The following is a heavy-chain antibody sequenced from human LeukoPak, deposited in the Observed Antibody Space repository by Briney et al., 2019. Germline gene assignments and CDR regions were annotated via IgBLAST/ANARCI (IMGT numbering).Heavy chain of an antibody. V-gene: IGHV3-48*03. CDR1: GFTFSSYE. CDR2: ISSSGSTI. D-gene: IGHD3-10*01. Sequence: GGSLRLSCAASGFTFSSYEMNWVRQAPGKGLEWVSYISSSGSTIYYADSVKGRFTISRDNAKNSLYLQMNSLRAGDTAVYYCARAWFGEVDYWGQGTLVTVSS. J-gene: IGHJ4*02. CDR3: ARAWFGEVDY.